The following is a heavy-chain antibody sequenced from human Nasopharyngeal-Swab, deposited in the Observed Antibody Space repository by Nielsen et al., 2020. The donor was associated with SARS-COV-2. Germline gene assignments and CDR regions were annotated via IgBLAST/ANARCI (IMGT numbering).Heavy chain of an antibody. J-gene: IGHJ3*02. CDR3: AREGVPAAKDAFDI. V-gene: IGHV3-20*04. CDR2: INWNGGST. Sequence: GSLKISCAASGFTFDDYGMSWVRQAPGKGLEWVSGINWNGGSTGYADSAKGRFTISRDNAKNSLYLQMNSLRAEDTALYYCAREGVPAAKDAFDIWGQGTMVTVSS. CDR1: GFTFDDYG. D-gene: IGHD2-2*01.